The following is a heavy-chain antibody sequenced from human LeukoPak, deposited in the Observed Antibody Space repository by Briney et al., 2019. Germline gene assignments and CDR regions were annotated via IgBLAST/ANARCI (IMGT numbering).Heavy chain of an antibody. CDR3: ARDYAGSPDY. J-gene: IGHJ4*02. CDR1: GFTFSTYW. Sequence: GGSLRLSCTASGFTFSTYWINWVRQSPGRGLVWVALINGDGSTTTHADSVKGRFTISRDNAENTAYLQMNSLRDEDTAVYFCARDYAGSPDYWGQGTLVTVSA. V-gene: IGHV3-74*03. D-gene: IGHD3-10*01. CDR2: INGDGSTT.